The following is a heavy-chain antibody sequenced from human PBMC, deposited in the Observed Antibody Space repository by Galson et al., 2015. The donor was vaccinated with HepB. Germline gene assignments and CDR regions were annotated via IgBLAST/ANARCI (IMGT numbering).Heavy chain of an antibody. CDR3: AREGRITVTIFDY. CDR1: GLTFGGYG. V-gene: IGHV3-33*01. Sequence: SLRLSCAASGLTFGGYGMHWVRQAPGKGLEWVGVIWYDGSNQHYADSVKGRFTISRDNSKNILYLQMNSLRAEDTAVYYCAREGRITVTIFDYWGQGSLVTVSS. D-gene: IGHD4-17*01. CDR2: IWYDGSNQ. J-gene: IGHJ4*02.